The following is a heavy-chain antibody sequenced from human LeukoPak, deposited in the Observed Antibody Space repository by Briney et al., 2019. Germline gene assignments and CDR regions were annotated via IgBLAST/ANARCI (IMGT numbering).Heavy chain of an antibody. Sequence: GGSLRLSCAASGFTFSSYAMRWVRQAPGGGLEWVSAIGGSGDKTYHADSVKGRFTISRDNSDNTVYLQMDSLRAEDTAVYFCAKDTTAWWYHRAYMNVGGKGATVTVSS. V-gene: IGHV3-23*01. D-gene: IGHD2-15*01. J-gene: IGHJ6*03. CDR1: GFTFSSYA. CDR3: AKDTTAWWYHRAYMNV. CDR2: IGGSGDKT.